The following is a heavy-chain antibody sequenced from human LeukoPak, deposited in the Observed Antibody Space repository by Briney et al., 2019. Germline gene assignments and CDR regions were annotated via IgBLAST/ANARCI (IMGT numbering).Heavy chain of an antibody. CDR2: IYYSGST. V-gene: IGHV4-61*01. CDR1: GGSVSSGSYY. D-gene: IGHD3-9*01. CDR3: ARGPYDIFEY. Sequence: ASEILSLTCTVSGGSVSSGSYYWSWIRQPPGKGLEWIGYIYYSGSTNYNPSLKSRVTISVDTSKNQFSLKLSSVTAADTAVYYCARGPYDIFEYWGQGTLVTVSS. J-gene: IGHJ4*02.